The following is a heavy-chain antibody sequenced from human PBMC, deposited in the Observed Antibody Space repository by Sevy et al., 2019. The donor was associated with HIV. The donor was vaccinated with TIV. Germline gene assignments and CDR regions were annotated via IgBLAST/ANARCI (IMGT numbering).Heavy chain of an antibody. J-gene: IGHJ4*02. CDR1: GFTFDDYT. CDR3: AKDLVLGATYGVGFDY. D-gene: IGHD1-26*01. CDR2: ISWDGGST. V-gene: IGHV3-43*01. Sequence: GGSLRLSCAASGFTFDDYTMHWVRQAPGKGLEWVSLISWDGGSTYYADSVKGRLTISRDNSKNSLYLQMNSLRTEDTALYYCAKDLVLGATYGVGFDYWGQGTLVTVSS.